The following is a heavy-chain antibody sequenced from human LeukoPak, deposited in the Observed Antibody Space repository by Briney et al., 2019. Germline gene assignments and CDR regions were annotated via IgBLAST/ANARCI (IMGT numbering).Heavy chain of an antibody. CDR3: ATDTVTTSDYGLDY. CDR1: GFTFSSYA. CDR2: IKTKAEGGPT. D-gene: IGHD3-16*01. V-gene: IGHV3-15*01. Sequence: GGSLRLSCAASGFTFSSYAMSWVRQAPGKGLEWVGRIKTKAEGGPTDYAAPVKGRFTVSRDDSKNILFLQMDSLKTEDTAVYYCATDTVTTSDYGLDYWGQGAQVTVSS. J-gene: IGHJ4*02.